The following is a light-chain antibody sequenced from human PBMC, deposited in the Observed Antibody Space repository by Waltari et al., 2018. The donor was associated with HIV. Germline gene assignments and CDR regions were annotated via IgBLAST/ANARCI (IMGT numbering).Light chain of an antibody. CDR3: MQALQTPYT. V-gene: IGKV2-28*01. J-gene: IGKJ2*01. CDR2: LGS. Sequence: PLSLAVTPGEPASISCKSTQSLLQTNTYNYLDWYLQKPGQSPKLLIYLGSARASGVPDRFSGSGSGTDFTLEITRVEAEDVGVYYCMQALQTPYTFGQGTNLDI. CDR1: QSLLQTNTYNY.